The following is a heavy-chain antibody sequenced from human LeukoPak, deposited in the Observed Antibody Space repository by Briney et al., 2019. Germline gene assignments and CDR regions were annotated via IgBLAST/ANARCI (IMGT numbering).Heavy chain of an antibody. CDR1: GGSITNYY. V-gene: IGHV4-59*12. J-gene: IGHJ4*02. CDR2: SYYNGNT. CDR3: ARVKGRANFDY. Sequence: SETLSLTCTVSGGSITNYYWSWIRQPPGKGLEWIGFSYYNGNTNYNPSLKSRVTISVDTSKNQFSLKLSSVTAADTAVYYCARVKGRANFDYWGQGTLVTVSS.